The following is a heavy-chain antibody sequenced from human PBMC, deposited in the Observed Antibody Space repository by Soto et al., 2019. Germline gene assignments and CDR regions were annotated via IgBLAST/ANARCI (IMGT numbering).Heavy chain of an antibody. V-gene: IGHV3-64D*08. CDR3: VKDYSNYFNWFDP. CDR1: GFTFSSYA. Sequence: GGSLRLSCSASGFTFSSYAMHWVRQAPGKRLEYVSAISSNGGSTYYADSVKGRFTISRDNSKNTLYLQMSSLRAEDTAVYYCVKDYSNYFNWFDPWGQGTLVTVSS. D-gene: IGHD4-4*01. CDR2: ISSNGGST. J-gene: IGHJ5*02.